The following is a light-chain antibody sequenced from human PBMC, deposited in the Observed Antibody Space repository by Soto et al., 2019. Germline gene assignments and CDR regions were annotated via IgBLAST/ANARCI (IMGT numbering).Light chain of an antibody. CDR3: QQYGSSPIT. CDR1: QSVSSSY. V-gene: IGKV3-20*01. Sequence: EILLTQSPGTLSLSQGERAALSCRSSQSVSSSYLAWYQQKPGQAPRLLIYAASSRATGIPDRFSGSGSGTDFTLTISRLEPEDSAVYYCQQYGSSPITFGQGTRLEIK. CDR2: AAS. J-gene: IGKJ5*01.